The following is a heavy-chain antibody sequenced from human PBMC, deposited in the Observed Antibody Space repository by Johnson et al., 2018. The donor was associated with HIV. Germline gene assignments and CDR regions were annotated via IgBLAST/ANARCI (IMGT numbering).Heavy chain of an antibody. Sequence: VQLVESGGGLVKPGGSLRLSCAASGFSFDDYGMSWVRQVPGKGLEWVAGINWNGGNIGYVDSVKGRFTISRDNAKNSLYLQMNSLRDEDTAVYYCVTADRGSAWGQGTTVTVSS. J-gene: IGHJ3*01. D-gene: IGHD1-26*01. CDR2: INWNGGNI. CDR3: VTADRGSA. V-gene: IGHV3-20*04. CDR1: GFSFDDYG.